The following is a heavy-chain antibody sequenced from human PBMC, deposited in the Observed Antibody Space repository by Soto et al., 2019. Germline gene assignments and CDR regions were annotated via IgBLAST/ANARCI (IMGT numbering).Heavy chain of an antibody. CDR2: ISYDGSNK. CDR3: AKEGQWLAHYFDY. Sequence: LRLSCAASGFTFSSYGMHWVRHAPGEGLEWVAVISYDGSNKYYADSVKGRFTISRDNSKNTLYLQMNSLRAEDTAVYYCAKEGQWLAHYFDYWGQGTLVTVSS. D-gene: IGHD6-19*01. J-gene: IGHJ4*02. V-gene: IGHV3-30*18. CDR1: GFTFSSYG.